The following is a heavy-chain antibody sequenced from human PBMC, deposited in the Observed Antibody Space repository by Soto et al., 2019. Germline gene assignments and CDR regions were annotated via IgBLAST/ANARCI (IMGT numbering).Heavy chain of an antibody. CDR1: GDSVSSNNAA. CDR2: TYYRSKWYN. Sequence: QVQLQQSGPGLVKPSQTLSLTCGISGDSVSSNNAAWDWIRQSPSRGLEWLGRTYYRSKWYNEYGVSVKSRITINPDTSKNHFSLHLNSVTPEDTALYYCAREVTGSWDTWGRGTLVTVSS. CDR3: AREVTGSWDT. V-gene: IGHV6-1*01. J-gene: IGHJ4*02. D-gene: IGHD6-13*01.